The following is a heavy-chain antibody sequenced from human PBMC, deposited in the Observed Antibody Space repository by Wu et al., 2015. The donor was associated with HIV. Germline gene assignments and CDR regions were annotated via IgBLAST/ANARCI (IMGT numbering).Heavy chain of an antibody. CDR3: ARGGGRGMTTVTPRWFDP. V-gene: IGHV1-2*02. CDR1: GYTFTGYY. J-gene: IGHJ5*02. Sequence: QVQLVQSGAEVKKPGASVKVSCKASGYTFTGYYMHWVRQAPGQGLEWMGWINPNSGGTNYAQKFQGRVTMTRDTSISTAYMELSRLRSDDTAVCYCARGGGRGMTTVTPRWFDPWGQGTLVTVSS. CDR2: INPNSGGT. D-gene: IGHD4-17*01.